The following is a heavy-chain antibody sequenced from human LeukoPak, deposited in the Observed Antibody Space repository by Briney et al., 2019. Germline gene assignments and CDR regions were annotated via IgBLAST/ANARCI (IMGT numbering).Heavy chain of an antibody. Sequence: SETLSLTCTVSGGSISSYYWSWIRQPPGKGLEWIGYIYYSGSTNYNPSLKSRVTISVDTSKNQFSLKLSSVTAADTAVYYCARDQRDFWSGYYYHYMDVWGKGTTVTVSS. V-gene: IGHV4-59*01. CDR3: ARDQRDFWSGYYYHYMDV. CDR2: IYYSGST. J-gene: IGHJ6*03. CDR1: GGSISSYY. D-gene: IGHD3-3*01.